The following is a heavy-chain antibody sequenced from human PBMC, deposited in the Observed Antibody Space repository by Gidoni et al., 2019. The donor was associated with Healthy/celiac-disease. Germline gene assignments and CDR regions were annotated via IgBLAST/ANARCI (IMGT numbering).Heavy chain of an antibody. CDR3: AREEYSSSWQTFDY. V-gene: IGHV1-2*02. J-gene: IGHJ4*02. CDR1: GYTFTGYY. D-gene: IGHD6-13*01. Sequence: QVQLVQSGAEVKKPGASVTVSGKASGYTFTGYYMHWARQAPGQGLEWVGWRNPNSGGTNSAQKFQGRVTMTRDTSISTAYMELSRLRSDDTAVYYCAREEYSSSWQTFDYWGQGTLVTVSS. CDR2: RNPNSGGT.